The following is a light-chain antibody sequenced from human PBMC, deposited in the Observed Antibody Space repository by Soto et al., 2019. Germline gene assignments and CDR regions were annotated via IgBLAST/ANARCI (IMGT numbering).Light chain of an antibody. Sequence: QSVLTQPPSVSGAPGQRVTISCTGSSSNIGAGYDVHWYQVVPGTAPKLLIYGDTNRPSGVPDRFSGSKSGSSASLAITGRQAEDEADYYCQSYDTSLNDLEGVFGGGTKLTVL. J-gene: IGLJ3*02. CDR2: GDT. CDR1: SSNIGAGYD. V-gene: IGLV1-40*01. CDR3: QSYDTSLNDLEGV.